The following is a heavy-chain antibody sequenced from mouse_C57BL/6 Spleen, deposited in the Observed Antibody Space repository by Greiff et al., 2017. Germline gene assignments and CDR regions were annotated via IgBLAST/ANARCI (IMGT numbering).Heavy chain of an antibody. Sequence: DVQLQESGPGMVKPSQSLSLTCTVTGYSITSGYDWHWIRHFPGNKLEWMGYISYSGSTNYNPSLKSRISITHDTSKNHFFLKLNSVTTEDTATYYCAIYDYDVGFAYWGQGTLVTVSA. J-gene: IGHJ3*01. V-gene: IGHV3-1*01. CDR2: ISYSGST. CDR1: GYSITSGYD. CDR3: AIYDYDVGFAY. D-gene: IGHD2-4*01.